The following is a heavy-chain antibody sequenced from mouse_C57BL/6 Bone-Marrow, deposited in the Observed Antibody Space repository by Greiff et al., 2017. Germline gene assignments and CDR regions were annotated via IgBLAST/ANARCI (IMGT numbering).Heavy chain of an antibody. Sequence: QVQLKQSGPELARPWASVKISCQAFYTFSRRVHFAIRDTNYWMQWVKQRPGQGLEWIGAIYPGNGDSSYNQKFKGKATLTADKSAITAYMQLSSRTSEDSAFYYCAYLLLRGAYYFDYWGQGTTLTVSS. CDR2: GQGLEWIG. CDR3: SEDSAFYYCAYLLLRGAYYFDY. CDR1: YTFSRRVH. J-gene: IGHJ2*01. V-gene: IGHV1-87*01. D-gene: IGHD1-1*01.